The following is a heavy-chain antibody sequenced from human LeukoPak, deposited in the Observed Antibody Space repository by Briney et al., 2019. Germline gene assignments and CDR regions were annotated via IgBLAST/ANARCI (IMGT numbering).Heavy chain of an antibody. V-gene: IGHV3-66*01. CDR3: ARDYDSSGYGFDAFDI. Sequence: GGSLRLSCAASGFTVSSNYMSWVRQAPGKGLEWVSVIYSGGSTYYADSVKGRFTISRDNSKNTLYLQMNSLRAEDTAVYYCARDYDSSGYGFDAFDIWGQGTMVTVSS. J-gene: IGHJ3*02. D-gene: IGHD3-22*01. CDR1: GFTVSSNY. CDR2: IYSGGST.